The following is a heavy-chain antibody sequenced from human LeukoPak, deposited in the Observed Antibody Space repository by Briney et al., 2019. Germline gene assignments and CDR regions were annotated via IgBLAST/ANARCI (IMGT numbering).Heavy chain of an antibody. J-gene: IGHJ6*03. D-gene: IGHD3-9*01. Sequence: ASVKVSCKASGYTFTGYYMHWVRQAPGQGLEWMGWINPNSGGTNYAQKFQGRVTMTRDTSISTAYMELSRLRSDDTAVYYCARDQRRYDILTGSTYYYYYMDVWGKGTTVTVSS. CDR2: INPNSGGT. CDR3: ARDQRRYDILTGSTYYYYYMDV. V-gene: IGHV1-2*02. CDR1: GYTFTGYY.